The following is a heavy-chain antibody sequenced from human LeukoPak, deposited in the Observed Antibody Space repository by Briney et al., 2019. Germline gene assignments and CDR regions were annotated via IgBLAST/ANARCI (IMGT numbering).Heavy chain of an antibody. Sequence: ASVKVSCKASGGTFSSYVISWVRQAPGQGLEWMGIINPSGGSTSYAQKFQGRVTMTRDTSTSTVYMELSSLRSEDTAVYYCARDLYYYDSSGQQNYFDYWGQGTLVTVSS. J-gene: IGHJ4*02. V-gene: IGHV1-46*01. D-gene: IGHD3-22*01. CDR1: GGTFSSYV. CDR2: INPSGGST. CDR3: ARDLYYYDSSGQQNYFDY.